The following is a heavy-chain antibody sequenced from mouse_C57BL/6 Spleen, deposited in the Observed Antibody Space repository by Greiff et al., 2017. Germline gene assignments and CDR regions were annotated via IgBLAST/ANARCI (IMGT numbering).Heavy chain of an antibody. D-gene: IGHD2-2*01. CDR2: IDPSDSYT. CDR3: ARLGGYDRDWFAY. Sequence: VQLQQPGAELVKPGASVKLSCKASGYTFTSYWMQWVKQRPGQGLEWIGEIDPSDSYTNYNQKFKGKATLTVDTSSSTAYMQLSSLTSEDSAVYYCARLGGYDRDWFAYWGQGTLVTVSA. J-gene: IGHJ3*01. V-gene: IGHV1-50*01. CDR1: GYTFTSYW.